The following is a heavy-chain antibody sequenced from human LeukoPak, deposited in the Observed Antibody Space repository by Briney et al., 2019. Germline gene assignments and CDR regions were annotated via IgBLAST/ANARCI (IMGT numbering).Heavy chain of an antibody. D-gene: IGHD1-14*01. Sequence: PGGSLRLSCAASGFTFSSYSMNWVRQAPGKGLEWVSSISTGSNYIYYADSLKGRFIISRDNAKNSLYLQMNSLRAEDTAVYYCARDSGGWFDPWGQGSLVTVSS. J-gene: IGHJ5*02. V-gene: IGHV3-21*01. CDR1: GFTFSSYS. CDR3: ARDSGGWFDP. CDR2: ISTGSNYI.